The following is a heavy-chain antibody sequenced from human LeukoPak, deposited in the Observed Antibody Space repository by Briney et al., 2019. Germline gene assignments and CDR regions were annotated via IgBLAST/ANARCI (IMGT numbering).Heavy chain of an antibody. CDR2: SHLTKRS. D-gene: IGHD3-10*01. CDR3: GRSEIGTSASAIFDS. CDR1: GVSVSDSY. J-gene: IGHJ4*02. Sequence: PSETLSLTCAVSGVSVSDSYWSWIRQPVGKGLEYIGRSHLTKRSDYNPSLRSRASMSVDTSKNHFSLRLTSVTAADTAMYYCGRSEIGTSASAIFDSWGQGILVTVSS. V-gene: IGHV4-4*07.